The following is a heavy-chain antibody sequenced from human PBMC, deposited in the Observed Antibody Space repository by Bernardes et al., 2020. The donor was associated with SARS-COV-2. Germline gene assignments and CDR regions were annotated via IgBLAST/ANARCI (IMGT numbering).Heavy chain of an antibody. CDR2: ISSSGSTI. V-gene: IGHV3-11*01. Sequence: GGSLRLSCAASGFTFSDYYMSWIRQAPGKGLEWVSYISSSGSTIYYADSVKGRFTISRDNAKNSLYLQMNSLRAEDTAVYYCARDYCSSTSCYTWYSGSYRGGEGFDYWGQGTLVTVSS. CDR3: ARDYCSSTSCYTWYSGSYRGGEGFDY. D-gene: IGHD2-2*02. J-gene: IGHJ4*02. CDR1: GFTFSDYY.